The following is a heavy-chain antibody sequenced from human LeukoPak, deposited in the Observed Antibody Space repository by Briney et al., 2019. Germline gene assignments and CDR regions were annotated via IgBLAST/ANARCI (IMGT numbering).Heavy chain of an antibody. CDR1: GFTYHTYW. J-gene: IGHJ4*02. CDR2: INEGGCEK. V-gene: IGHV3-7*01. CDR3: ARPGTYWNFDY. Sequence: GGALRLSCAASGFTYHTYWMSWVRQAPGKGLEGVASINEGGCEKHYADAVKGRFTVSRDNAKHPLYLQMNSLRDEHTAVYYCARPGTYWNFDYWGQGTLVT. D-gene: IGHD1-1*01.